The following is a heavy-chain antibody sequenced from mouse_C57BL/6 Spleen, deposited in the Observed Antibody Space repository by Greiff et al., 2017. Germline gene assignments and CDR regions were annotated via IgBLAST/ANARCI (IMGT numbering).Heavy chain of an antibody. CDR1: GYTFTSYG. J-gene: IGHJ4*01. Sequence: VQLQQSGAELARPGASVKLSCKASGYTFTSYGISWVKQRTGQGLEWIGEIYPRSGNTYYNEKFKGKATLTADKSSSTAYMELRSLTSEDSAVYFCASGGGWLLPHYAMDYWGQGTSVTVSS. D-gene: IGHD2-3*01. CDR3: ASGGGWLLPHYAMDY. CDR2: IYPRSGNT. V-gene: IGHV1-81*01.